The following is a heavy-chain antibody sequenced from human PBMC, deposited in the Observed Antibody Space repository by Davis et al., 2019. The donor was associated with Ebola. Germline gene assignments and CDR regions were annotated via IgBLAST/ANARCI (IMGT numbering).Heavy chain of an antibody. D-gene: IGHD7-27*01. CDR3: ARDSEPYFINWGLDY. V-gene: IGHV1-2*06. CDR1: GYTFSGYY. CDR2: INPNSGGT. Sequence: ASVKVSCKASGYTFSGYYMHWVRQAPGQGLEWMGRINPNSGGTKYAHNFQGRVTLTRDTSISTAHMELSRLTSDDTAVYYCARDSEPYFINWGLDYWGQGTLVTVSS. J-gene: IGHJ4*02.